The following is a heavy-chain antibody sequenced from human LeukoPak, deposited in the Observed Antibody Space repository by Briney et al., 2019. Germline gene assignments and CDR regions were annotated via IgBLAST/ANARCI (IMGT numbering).Heavy chain of an antibody. Sequence: ASVKVSCKASGYTFTGYYMHWVRQAPGQGLEWMGWINPNSGGTNYAQKFQGRVTMTRDTSISTAYMELSRLRSDDTAVYYCARGNVRYCSSTSCYFHWGQGTLVTVSS. CDR1: GYTFTGYY. J-gene: IGHJ4*02. D-gene: IGHD2-2*01. CDR2: INPNSGGT. CDR3: ARGNVRYCSSTSCYFH. V-gene: IGHV1-2*02.